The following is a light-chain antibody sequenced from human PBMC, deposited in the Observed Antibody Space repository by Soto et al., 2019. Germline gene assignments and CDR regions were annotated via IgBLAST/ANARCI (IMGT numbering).Light chain of an antibody. CDR2: AAS. V-gene: IGKV1-39*01. J-gene: IGKJ1*01. CDR1: QSLVHSDGDTY. CDR3: QQSYSIPT. Sequence: MTQTPLSSPVTLGQPASISCRSSQSLVHSDGDTYLNWYQQKPGKAPKLLIYAASSLQSGVPSRFSGSGSGTDFTLTISSLQLEDFATYYCQQSYSIPTFGQGTKVDIK.